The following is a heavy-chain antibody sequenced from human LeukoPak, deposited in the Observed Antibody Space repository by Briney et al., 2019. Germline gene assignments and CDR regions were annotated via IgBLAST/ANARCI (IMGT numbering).Heavy chain of an antibody. D-gene: IGHD1-14*01. V-gene: IGHV3-48*02. J-gene: IGHJ5*02. CDR3: AREYLARTHTDRTYGFTS. Sequence: HTGGSLRLSCAASGFTFSRYSMNWVRQAPGKGLEWVSYISSSSSTIYYADSVKGRFTISRDNAKNSLYLQMNSLRDEDTAVYYCAREYLARTHTDRTYGFTSWGQGTLVTVSS. CDR2: ISSSSSTI. CDR1: GFTFSRYS.